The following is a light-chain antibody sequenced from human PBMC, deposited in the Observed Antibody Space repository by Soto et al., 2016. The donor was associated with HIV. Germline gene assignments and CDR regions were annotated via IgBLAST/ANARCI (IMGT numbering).Light chain of an antibody. CDR3: QQLNTYPRALT. Sequence: DIQLTQSPSFVSASVGDRVTITCRASQGMSSYLAWYQQKPGKAPKLLIYAASTLQSGVPSRFSGSGSGTEFTLTISSLQPEDFATYYCQQLNTYPRALTFGGGTKVEIK. CDR2: AAS. CDR1: QGMSSY. V-gene: IGKV1-9*01. J-gene: IGKJ4*01.